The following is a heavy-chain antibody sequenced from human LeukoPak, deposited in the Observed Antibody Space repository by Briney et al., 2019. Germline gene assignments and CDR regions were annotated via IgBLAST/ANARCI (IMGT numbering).Heavy chain of an antibody. J-gene: IGHJ5*02. CDR1: GGSISNYY. D-gene: IGHD1-26*01. V-gene: IGHV4-59*08. Sequence: PSETLSLTCTVSGGSISNYYWSWIRQPPGKGLEWIGYIYYSGNTNYNPSLKSRVTILVDTSKNQFSPKLNSVTAADTAVYYCARHEGSTGGYNWFDPWGQGTLVTVSS. CDR3: ARHEGSTGGYNWFDP. CDR2: IYYSGNT.